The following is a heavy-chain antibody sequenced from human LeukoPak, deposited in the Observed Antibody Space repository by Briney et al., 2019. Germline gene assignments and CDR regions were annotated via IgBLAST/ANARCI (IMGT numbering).Heavy chain of an antibody. J-gene: IGHJ3*02. V-gene: IGHV4-61*02. CDR2: IYTSGST. Sequence: SQTLSLTCTVSGGSISSGSYYWSWIRQPAGKGLEWIGRIYTSGSTNYNPSLKSRVTISVDTSKNQFSLKLSSVTAADTAVYYCARYSSGWYTSVLDAFDIRGQGTMVTVSS. CDR1: GGSISSGSYY. D-gene: IGHD6-19*01. CDR3: ARYSSGWYTSVLDAFDI.